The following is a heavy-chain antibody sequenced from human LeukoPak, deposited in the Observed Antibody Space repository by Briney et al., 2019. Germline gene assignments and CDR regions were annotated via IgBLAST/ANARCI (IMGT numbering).Heavy chain of an antibody. V-gene: IGHV4-38-2*02. Sequence: PSETLSLTCTVSGYSISSGYYRGWIRQPPGKGLEWIGSIYHSGSTYYNPSLKSRVTISVDTSKNQFSLKLSSVTAADTAVYYCAASTTYYYDSSGYYLDYWGQGTLVTVSS. J-gene: IGHJ4*02. D-gene: IGHD3-22*01. CDR1: GYSISSGYY. CDR3: AASTTYYYDSSGYYLDY. CDR2: IYHSGST.